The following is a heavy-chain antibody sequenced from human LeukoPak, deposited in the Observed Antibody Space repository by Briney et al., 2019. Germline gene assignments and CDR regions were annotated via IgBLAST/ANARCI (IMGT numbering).Heavy chain of an antibody. V-gene: IGHV4-61*02. CDR1: GGPISSGSYY. CDR2: IYTSGST. D-gene: IGHD3-22*01. CDR3: ARGDYYDSSGYYYSYYYMDV. J-gene: IGHJ6*03. Sequence: PSQTLSLTCTVSGGPISSGSYYWSWIRQPAGKGLEWIGRIYTSGSTNYNPSLKSRVTISVDTSKNQFSLKLSSVTAADTAVYYCARGDYYDSSGYYYSYYYMDVWGKGTTVTVSS.